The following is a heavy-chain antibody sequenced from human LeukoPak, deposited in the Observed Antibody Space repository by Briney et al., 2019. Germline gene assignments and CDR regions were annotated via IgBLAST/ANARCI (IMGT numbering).Heavy chain of an antibody. CDR2: IYYSGST. V-gene: IGHV4-59*01. J-gene: IGHJ6*02. Sequence: SKTLSLTCTVSGGSISSYYWSWIRHPPGKGLEWIGYIYYSGSTNYNPSLKSRVTISVDTSKNQFSLKLSSVTAADTAVYYCARDSYYYGLDVWGQGTTVTVSS. CDR3: ARDSYYYGLDV. CDR1: GGSISSYY.